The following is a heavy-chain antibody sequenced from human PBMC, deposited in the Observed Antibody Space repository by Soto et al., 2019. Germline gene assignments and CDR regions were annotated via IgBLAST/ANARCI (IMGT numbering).Heavy chain of an antibody. CDR1: GGSISSGDYY. CDR2: IYYSGST. J-gene: IGHJ4*02. Sequence: SETLSLTCTVSGGSISSGDYYWSWIRQPPGKGLEWIGYIYYSGSTYYNPSLKSRVTISVDTSKNQFSLKLSSVTAADTAVYYCAREPLRFLEWLVDYWGQGTLVTVSS. D-gene: IGHD3-3*01. CDR3: AREPLRFLEWLVDY. V-gene: IGHV4-30-4*01.